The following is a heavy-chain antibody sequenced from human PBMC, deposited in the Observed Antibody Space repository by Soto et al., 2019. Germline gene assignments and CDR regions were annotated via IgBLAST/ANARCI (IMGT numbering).Heavy chain of an antibody. CDR2: IVVGSGNT. Sequence: ASVKVSCKASGFTFTSSAVQWVRQARGQRLEWIGWIVVGSGNTNCAQKFQERVTITRDMSTSTAYMELSSLRSEDTAVYYCAADPGSSFTYYYYGMDVWGQGTTVTVSS. CDR1: GFTFTSSA. J-gene: IGHJ6*02. V-gene: IGHV1-58*01. D-gene: IGHD6-6*01. CDR3: AADPGSSFTYYYYGMDV.